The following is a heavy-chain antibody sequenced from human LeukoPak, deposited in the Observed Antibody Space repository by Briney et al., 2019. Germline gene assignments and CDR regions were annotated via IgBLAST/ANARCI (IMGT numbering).Heavy chain of an antibody. V-gene: IGHV4-38-2*01. D-gene: IGHD2-15*01. Sequence: PSETLSLTCAVSGYSISSGYYWGWIRQPPGKGLEWIGSIYHSGSTYYNPSLKSRVTISVDTSKNQFSLKLSSVTAADTAVYYCARQRDNYYYYYYMDVWGKGTTVTVSS. CDR2: IYHSGST. CDR1: GYSISSGYY. J-gene: IGHJ6*03. CDR3: ARQRDNYYYYYYMDV.